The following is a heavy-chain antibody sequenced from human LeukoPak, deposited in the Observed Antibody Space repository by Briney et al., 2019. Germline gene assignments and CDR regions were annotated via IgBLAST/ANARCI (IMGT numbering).Heavy chain of an antibody. Sequence: GGSLRLSCAASGFTFDDYAMHRVRQAPGKGLEWVSLISGDGGSTYYANSVKGRFTISRDNSKNSLYLQMNSLRTEDTALYYCAKDILHSSSWSGLQHWGQGTLVTVSS. CDR2: ISGDGGST. D-gene: IGHD6-13*01. J-gene: IGHJ1*01. V-gene: IGHV3-43*02. CDR3: AKDILHSSSWSGLQH. CDR1: GFTFDDYA.